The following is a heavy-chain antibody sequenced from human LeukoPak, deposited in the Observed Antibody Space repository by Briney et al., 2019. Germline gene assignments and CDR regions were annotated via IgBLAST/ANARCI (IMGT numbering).Heavy chain of an antibody. Sequence: PGGSLRLSCAASGFTFNSYSKHWVRQAPGKGLEWVAVISDDGINKFYADSVKGRFTISRDNSKNTMYLQMNSLRAEDTAVFYCARHPGPGMAADTTYFAYWGQGSLVTVSS. CDR1: GFTFNSYS. J-gene: IGHJ4*02. D-gene: IGHD6-13*01. V-gene: IGHV3-30-3*01. CDR3: ARHPGPGMAADTTYFAY. CDR2: ISDDGINK.